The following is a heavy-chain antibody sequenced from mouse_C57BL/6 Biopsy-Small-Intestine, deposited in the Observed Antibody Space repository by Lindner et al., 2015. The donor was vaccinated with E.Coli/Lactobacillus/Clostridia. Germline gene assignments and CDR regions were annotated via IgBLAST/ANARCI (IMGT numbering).Heavy chain of an antibody. CDR3: ARGIYATEY. Sequence: SVKVSCKASGYTFISYGISWVRQAPGQGLEWMGWISADSGNTKYAQIFQDRVTMTTDTSTSTAYMELKSLTSDDTAVYYCARGIYATEYWGQGTLVTVSS. V-gene: IGHV1-4*01. J-gene: IGHJ4*01. CDR1: GYTFISYG. CDR2: ISADSGNT. D-gene: IGHD1-1*01.